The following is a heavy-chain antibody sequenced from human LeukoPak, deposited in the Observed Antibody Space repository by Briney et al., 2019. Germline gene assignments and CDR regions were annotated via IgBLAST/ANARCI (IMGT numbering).Heavy chain of an antibody. CDR2: IKSKTNGGTT. Sequence: GGSLRLSCAVSGFPFSDAWMNWVRQVPGRGLEWVGLIKSKTNGGTTDYTTPVKGRFTIPRDDSKNTLYLQMSSLKIEDTAVYYCVRELSGSFDYWGQGTLVTVSS. CDR3: VRELSGSFDY. J-gene: IGHJ4*02. D-gene: IGHD3-10*01. V-gene: IGHV3-15*07. CDR1: GFPFSDAW.